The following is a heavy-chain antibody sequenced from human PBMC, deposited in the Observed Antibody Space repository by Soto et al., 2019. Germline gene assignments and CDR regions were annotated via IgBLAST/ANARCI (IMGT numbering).Heavy chain of an antibody. J-gene: IGHJ4*02. CDR1: GGSFSGYY. Sequence: PSETLSLTCAVYGGSFSGYYWSWIRQPPGKGLEWIGEINHSGSTNYNPSLKSRVTISVDTSKNQFSLKLSSVTAADTAVYYCARGEFFFADYLDYPGQGTLVTVSS. CDR2: INHSGST. V-gene: IGHV4-34*01. D-gene: IGHD3-3*01. CDR3: ARGEFFFADYLDY.